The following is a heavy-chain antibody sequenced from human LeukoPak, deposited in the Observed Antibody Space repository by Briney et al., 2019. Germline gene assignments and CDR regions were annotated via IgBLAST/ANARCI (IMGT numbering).Heavy chain of an antibody. CDR1: GGSISSYY. CDR2: IYTSGST. V-gene: IGHV4-4*07. CDR3: ARGTRSRRPHLYDSSGYYGY. D-gene: IGHD3-22*01. Sequence: SETLSLTCTVSGGSISSYYWSWIRQPAGKGLEWIGRIYTSGSTNYNPSLKSRVTMSVDTSKNQFSLKLSSVTAADTAVYYCARGTRSRRPHLYDSSGYYGYWGQGTLVTVSS. J-gene: IGHJ4*02.